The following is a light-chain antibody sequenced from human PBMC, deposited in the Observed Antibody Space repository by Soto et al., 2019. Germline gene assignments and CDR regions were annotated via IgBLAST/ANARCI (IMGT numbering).Light chain of an antibody. CDR1: TGAVTSGHY. CDR2: DTS. Sequence: QAVVTQEPSVTVSPGGTVTLTCGSSTGAVTSGHYPYWFQQKPGQAPRTLIYDTSNKYSWTPARFSGSLLGGKAALTLSGAQPEDEADFYCLVSYSGVPVFGGGTKLTVL. V-gene: IGLV7-46*01. CDR3: LVSYSGVPV. J-gene: IGLJ2*01.